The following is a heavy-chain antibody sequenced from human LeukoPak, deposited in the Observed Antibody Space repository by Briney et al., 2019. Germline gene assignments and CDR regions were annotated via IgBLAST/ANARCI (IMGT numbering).Heavy chain of an antibody. V-gene: IGHV3-33*01. D-gene: IGHD3-10*01. CDR3: GRDRGSGTHHDAFDI. CDR1: AFTFSNYG. Sequence: GGSLRLSCAASAFTFSNYGMHWVRQAPGKGLEWVATIWYDGSNKYYADSVEGRFTISRDNSKNTLYLQMNSLRAEDTAVYYCGRDRGSGTHHDAFDIWGQGTMVTVSS. CDR2: IWYDGSNK. J-gene: IGHJ3*02.